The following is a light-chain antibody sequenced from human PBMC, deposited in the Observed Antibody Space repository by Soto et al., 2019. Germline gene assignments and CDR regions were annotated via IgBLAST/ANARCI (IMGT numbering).Light chain of an antibody. V-gene: IGLV2-8*01. CDR1: SSDVGGYNF. CDR2: EVS. J-gene: IGLJ1*01. CDR3: SSYAGSDNYV. Sequence: QSVLTQPPSASGSPGQSVTISCTGTSSDVGGYNFVSWYQQYPGKAPKLMIYEVSKRPSGVPDRFSGSKSGNTASLTVSGLQAEDEADYYCSSYAGSDNYVFGTGTKVTGL.